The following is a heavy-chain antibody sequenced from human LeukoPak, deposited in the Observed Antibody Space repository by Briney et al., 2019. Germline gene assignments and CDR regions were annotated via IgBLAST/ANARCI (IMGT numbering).Heavy chain of an antibody. CDR3: ATAGDSSGYYFA. V-gene: IGHV4-61*02. D-gene: IGHD3-22*01. Sequence: SQTLSLTCTVSGGSISSGSYYWSWIRQPAGKGLEWIGRIYTSGSTNYNPSLESRVTISVDASKNQFSLKLSSVTAADTAVYYCATAGDSSGYYFAWGQGTLVTVSS. CDR1: GGSISSGSYY. J-gene: IGHJ5*02. CDR2: IYTSGST.